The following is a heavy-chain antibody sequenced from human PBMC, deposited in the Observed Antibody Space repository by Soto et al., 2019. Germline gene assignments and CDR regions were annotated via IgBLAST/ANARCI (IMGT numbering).Heavy chain of an antibody. V-gene: IGHV3-64D*06. J-gene: IGHJ6*02. CDR3: VKDDYDILTPVFQLGSCMDV. Sequence: PGGSQRLSCSASGFTFSSYARHWVRQAPGKGLEYVSAISSNGGSTYYADSVKGRFTISRDNSKNTLYLQMSSLRAEDTAVYYCVKDDYDILTPVFQLGSCMDVWGQGTTVTVSS. CDR1: GFTFSSYA. CDR2: ISSNGGST. D-gene: IGHD3-9*01.